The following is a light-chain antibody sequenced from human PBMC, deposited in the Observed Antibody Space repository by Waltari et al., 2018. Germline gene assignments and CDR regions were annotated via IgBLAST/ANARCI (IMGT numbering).Light chain of an antibody. V-gene: IGLV2-14*03. CDR1: SSTIGVYIH. CDR3: SSYTTSISYV. CDR2: DVT. Sequence: QSALTHPASVSGSPGQSITISCTGSSSTIGVYIHVPWYQQHPGKAPKLMIYDVTNRPSGVSDRFSGSKSDYTASLTISGLQAEDEADYYCSSYTTSISYVFGTGTRVTVL. J-gene: IGLJ1*01.